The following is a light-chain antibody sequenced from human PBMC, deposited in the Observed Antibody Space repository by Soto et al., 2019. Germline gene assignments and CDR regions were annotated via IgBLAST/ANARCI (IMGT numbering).Light chain of an antibody. CDR3: QQSYSTPRT. CDR1: QSISSY. CDR2: AAS. Sequence: DIQMTQSPSSLSASVGDRVTITCRASQSISSYLNWYQQKPGKAPKLLIYAASSLQSGVPSRFSGSGSGTDFTLHISSLQPEDFATYYCQQSYSTPRTFGQVTKVEIK. J-gene: IGKJ1*01. V-gene: IGKV1-39*01.